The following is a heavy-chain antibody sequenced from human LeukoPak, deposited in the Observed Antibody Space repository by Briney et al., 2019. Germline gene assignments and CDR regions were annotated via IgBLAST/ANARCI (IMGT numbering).Heavy chain of an antibody. V-gene: IGHV3-21*01. CDR3: ARGRTGDPLGVDY. CDR2: ISSSSYI. J-gene: IGHJ4*02. Sequence: GGSLRLSCAASGFTFSSYSMNWVRQAPGKGLEWVSSISSSSYIYYADSVKGRFTISRDNPKNSLYLQMNSLRAEDTAVYYCARGRTGDPLGVDYWGQGTLVTASS. D-gene: IGHD7-27*01. CDR1: GFTFSSYS.